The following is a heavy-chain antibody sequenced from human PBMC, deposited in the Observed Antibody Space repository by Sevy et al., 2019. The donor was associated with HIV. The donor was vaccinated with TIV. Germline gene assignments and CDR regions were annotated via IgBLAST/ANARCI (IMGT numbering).Heavy chain of an antibody. CDR3: ARGLIRITIFGVVNRARYFDD. CDR2: INHTGST. J-gene: IGHJ4*02. CDR1: GGSFSGYY. V-gene: IGHV4-34*01. D-gene: IGHD3-3*01. Sequence: SETLSLTCAVYGGSFSGYYWSWIRQPPGKGLEWIGEINHTGSTNYNPSLKSRVTISVDTSKNQFSLKLSSVTAADTAVYYCARGLIRITIFGVVNRARYFDDWGQGTLVTVSS.